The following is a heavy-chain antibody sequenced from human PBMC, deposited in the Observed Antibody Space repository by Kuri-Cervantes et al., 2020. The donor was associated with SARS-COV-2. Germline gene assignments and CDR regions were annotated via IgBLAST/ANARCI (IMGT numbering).Heavy chain of an antibody. V-gene: IGHV3-74*01. CDR2: INSDGSST. J-gene: IGHJ4*02. CDR3: ARGKSSGYYEPALYFDY. CDR1: GFTFSSYW. D-gene: IGHD3-22*01. Sequence: GGSLRLSCAASGFTFSSYWMHWVRQAPGKGLVWVSRINSDGSSTSYADSVKGRFTISRDNAKNSLYLQMNSLRAEDTAVYYCARGKSSGYYEPALYFDYWGQGTLVTVSS.